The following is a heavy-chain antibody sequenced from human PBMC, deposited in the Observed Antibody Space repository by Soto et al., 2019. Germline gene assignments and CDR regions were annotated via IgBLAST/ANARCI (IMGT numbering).Heavy chain of an antibody. CDR3: AREDILGTRSFDY. V-gene: IGHV3-48*02. CDR2: ISSNSVTI. CDR1: GFIFSKYS. Sequence: GGSLRLSCGASGFIFSKYSMNWVRQAPGKGLEWLSYISSNSVTIYYADSVRGRFTIFRDNAKNSLYLQMNSLRDEDTAVYYCAREDILGTRSFDYWGQGARVTASS. J-gene: IGHJ4*02. D-gene: IGHD1-26*01.